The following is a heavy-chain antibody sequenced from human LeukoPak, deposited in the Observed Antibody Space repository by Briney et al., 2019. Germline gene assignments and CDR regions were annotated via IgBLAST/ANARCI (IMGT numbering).Heavy chain of an antibody. J-gene: IGHJ4*02. D-gene: IGHD2/OR15-2a*01. CDR3: ARDGRLLKLDY. CDR2: ISSSSSTI. Sequence: GGSLRLSCAASGFTFSSYSMNWVRQAPGKGLEWVSYISSSSSTIYYADSVKGRFTISRDNAKNSLYLQMNSLRAEDTAVYYCARDGRLLKLDYWGQGTLVTVSS. V-gene: IGHV3-48*04. CDR1: GFTFSSYS.